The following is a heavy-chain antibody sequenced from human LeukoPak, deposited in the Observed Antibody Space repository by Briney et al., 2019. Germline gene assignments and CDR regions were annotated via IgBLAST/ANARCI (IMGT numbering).Heavy chain of an antibody. CDR1: GYTFTNND. Sequence: ASVKVSCKASGYTFTNNDIHWVRQAAGQGLEWMGWMHPNSDDTGYAQKFQGRVTMTRNTSISTAYMELSSLRPEDTAVYYCARHFGTGDNFDYWGQGTLLIVSS. CDR3: ARHFGTGDNFDY. J-gene: IGHJ4*02. D-gene: IGHD1-1*01. CDR2: MHPNSDDT. V-gene: IGHV1-8*01.